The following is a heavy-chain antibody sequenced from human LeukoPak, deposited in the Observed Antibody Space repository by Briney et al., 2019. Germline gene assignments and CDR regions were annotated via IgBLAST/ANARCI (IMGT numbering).Heavy chain of an antibody. CDR2: ITSSSGTI. CDR3: ARDRTTLIDY. CDR1: GFTFSSYS. D-gene: IGHD1-14*01. V-gene: IGHV3-48*02. J-gene: IGHJ4*01. Sequence: GGSLRLSCSASGFTFSSYSMDWVRQAPGKGLEWLSYITSSSGTIYYADSVKGRFTVSRDNAKNSLYLQMNSLRDEDTAVYYCARDRTTLIDYWGQGIQVTVSP.